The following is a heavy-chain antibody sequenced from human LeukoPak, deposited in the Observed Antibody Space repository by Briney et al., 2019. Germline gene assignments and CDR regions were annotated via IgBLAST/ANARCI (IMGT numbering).Heavy chain of an antibody. CDR3: VRSDWFDP. CDR1: GFTLSSNW. V-gene: IGHV3-74*03. Sequence: GGSLRLSCVASGFTLSSNWMHWVRQAPRKGLEWVSRIKNDGSRTTYADSVKGRFTISRDNARNTLYLQMSSLRAEDTAVYYCVRSDWFDPWGQGTLVTVSS. CDR2: IKNDGSRT. J-gene: IGHJ5*02.